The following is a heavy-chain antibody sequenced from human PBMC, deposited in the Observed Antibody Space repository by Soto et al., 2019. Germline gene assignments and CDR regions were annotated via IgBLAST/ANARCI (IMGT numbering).Heavy chain of an antibody. J-gene: IGHJ4*02. CDR1: GFTFSSYS. V-gene: IGHV3-23*01. CDR3: AKRDSGSVRSPPLINY. CDR2: VGGGGENT. D-gene: IGHD3-10*01. Sequence: EVQLLESGGGLVQPGGSLRLSCAASGFTFSSYSMNWVRQAPGKGLEWVATVGGGGENTFYADSVKGRFTISREDSQNTLYLQMNSPRAEDTAVYFCAKRDSGSVRSPPLINYWGQGTLVTVSS.